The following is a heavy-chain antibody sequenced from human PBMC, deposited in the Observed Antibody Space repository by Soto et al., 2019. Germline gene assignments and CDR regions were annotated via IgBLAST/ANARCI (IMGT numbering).Heavy chain of an antibody. V-gene: IGHV1-69*06. CDR2: IIPIFGTA. CDR1: GGTFSSYA. CDR3: AKEMDIVVVPAGYNWFDP. D-gene: IGHD2-2*03. J-gene: IGHJ5*02. Sequence: SVKVSCKASGGTFSSYAISWVRQAPGQGLEWMGGIIPIFGTANYAQKFQGRVTITADKSTSTAYMELSSLRSEDTAVYYCAKEMDIVVVPAGYNWFDPWGQGTLVTVSS.